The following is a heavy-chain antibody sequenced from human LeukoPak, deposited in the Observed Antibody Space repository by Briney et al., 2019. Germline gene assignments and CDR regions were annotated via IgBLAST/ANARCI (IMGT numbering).Heavy chain of an antibody. D-gene: IGHD1-26*01. CDR2: VVGSGGNT. Sequence: TGGSLRLSCAASGFTFNNYAMSWVRQAPGKGLEWVSGVVGSGGNTHYADSVKGRFTISRDNSKNTPYLQMNSLRAEDTAVYYCAKDGVVGARRNYMDVWGKGTTVTVSS. CDR3: AKDGVVGARRNYMDV. V-gene: IGHV3-23*01. CDR1: GFTFNNYA. J-gene: IGHJ6*03.